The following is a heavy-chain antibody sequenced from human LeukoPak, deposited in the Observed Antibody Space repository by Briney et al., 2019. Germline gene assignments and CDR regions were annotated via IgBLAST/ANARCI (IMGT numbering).Heavy chain of an antibody. D-gene: IGHD3-22*01. V-gene: IGHV4-4*02. CDR1: GGSISSSNW. J-gene: IGHJ6*02. CDR3: ARVPGDSSGYYLGYYGMDV. CDR2: IYHSGST. Sequence: SGTLSPTCAVSGGSISSSNWWSWVRQPPGKGLEWIGEIYHSGSTNYNPSLKSRVTISVDKSKNQFSLKLSSVTAADTAVYYCARVPGDSSGYYLGYYGMDVWGQGTTVTVSS.